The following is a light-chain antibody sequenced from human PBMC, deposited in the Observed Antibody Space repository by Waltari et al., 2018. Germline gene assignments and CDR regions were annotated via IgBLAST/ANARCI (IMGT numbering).Light chain of an antibody. CDR2: WAS. CDR3: QQYYSTLT. J-gene: IGKJ4*01. Sequence: DIVMTQSPDSLAVSLGARATINCKSSQSVLDISNNKNYLAWYQQKPGQPPKLLIYWASTRESGVPDRFSGSGSGTDFTLTISSLQAEDVAVYYCQQYYSTLTFGGGTKVEIK. CDR1: QSVLDISNNKNY. V-gene: IGKV4-1*01.